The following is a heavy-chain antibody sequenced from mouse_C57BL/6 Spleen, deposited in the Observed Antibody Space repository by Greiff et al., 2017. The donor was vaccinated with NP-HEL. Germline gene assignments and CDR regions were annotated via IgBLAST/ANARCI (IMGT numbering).Heavy chain of an antibody. CDR3: ARWVVAPGYAMDY. Sequence: QVQLQQPGAELVMPGASVKLSCKASGYTFTSYWMHWVKQRPGQGLEWIGEIDPSDSYTNYNQKFKGKSTLTVDKSSSTAYMQLSSLTSEDSAVYYCARWVVAPGYAMDYWGQGTSVTVSS. CDR2: IDPSDSYT. CDR1: GYTFTSYW. V-gene: IGHV1-69*01. D-gene: IGHD1-1*01. J-gene: IGHJ4*01.